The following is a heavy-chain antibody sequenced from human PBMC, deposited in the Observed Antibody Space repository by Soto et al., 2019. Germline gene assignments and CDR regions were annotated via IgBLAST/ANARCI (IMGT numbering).Heavy chain of an antibody. CDR1: GYTFTGYY. CDR2: INPNSGGT. J-gene: IGHJ4*02. CDR3: ARRERYCSGGSCLYDY. V-gene: IGHV1-2*04. D-gene: IGHD2-15*01. Sequence: ASVKVSCKASGYTFTGYYMHWVRQAPGQGLEWMGWINPNSGGTNYAQKFQGWVTMTRDTSISTAYMELSRLRSDDTAVYYCARRERYCSGGSCLYDYWGQGTLVTVS.